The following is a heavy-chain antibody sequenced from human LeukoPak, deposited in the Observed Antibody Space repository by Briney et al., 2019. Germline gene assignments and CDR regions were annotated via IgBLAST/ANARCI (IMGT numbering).Heavy chain of an antibody. D-gene: IGHD3-22*01. CDR1: GGSISGNY. CDR2: VSNSGST. CDR3: ARASSGSFYYFDY. V-gene: IGHV4-4*07. J-gene: IGHJ4*02. Sequence: SETLSLTCSVSGGSISGNYWSWIRQPAGKGLEWIGRVSNSGSTNYNPSLKSRVTMSVDTAKNQFSLKLSSVTAADTAVYYCARASSGSFYYFDYWGQGTLVTVSS.